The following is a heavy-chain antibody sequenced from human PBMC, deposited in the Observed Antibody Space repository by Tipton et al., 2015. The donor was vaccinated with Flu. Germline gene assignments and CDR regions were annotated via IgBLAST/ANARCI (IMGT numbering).Heavy chain of an antibody. CDR3: ARHTGRDDFWSGYGYGMDV. CDR2: IYYSGST. D-gene: IGHD3-3*01. Sequence: TLSLTCTVSGGSISSSSYYWGWIRQPPGKGLEWIGSIYYSGSTYYNPSLKSRVTISVDTSKNQFSLKLSSVTAADTAVYYCARHTGRDDFWSGYGYGMDVWGQGTTVTVSS. CDR1: GGSISSSSYY. V-gene: IGHV4-39*01. J-gene: IGHJ6*02.